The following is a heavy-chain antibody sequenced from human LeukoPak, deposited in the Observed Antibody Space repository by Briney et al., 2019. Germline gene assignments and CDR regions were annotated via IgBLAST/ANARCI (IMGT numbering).Heavy chain of an antibody. CDR1: GFSFRTYA. J-gene: IGHJ4*02. D-gene: IGHD3-10*01. CDR2: ISYDGSNN. Sequence: GGSLRLSCIASGFSFRTYAMHWVRQAPGKGLEWVTFISYDGSNNYYADSVEGRFTISRDNSKNTLYLQMNSLRDEDTAVYYGAKCRVRGVDYFDYWGQGTLVTVSS. CDR3: AKCRVRGVDYFDY. V-gene: IGHV3-30*02.